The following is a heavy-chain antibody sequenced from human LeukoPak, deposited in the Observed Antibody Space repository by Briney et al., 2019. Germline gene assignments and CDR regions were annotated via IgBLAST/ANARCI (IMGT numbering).Heavy chain of an antibody. CDR1: EFTFSSYS. J-gene: IGHJ4*02. CDR3: ARGPTDRFDY. Sequence: GGSLRLSCAASEFTFSSYSMNWVRQAPGKGLEWVSSISFSSSYIYYADSLKGRFTISRDNAKNSLYLQMNSLRAEDTAVYYCARGPTDRFDYWGRGTLVTVSS. V-gene: IGHV3-21*01. CDR2: ISFSSSYI.